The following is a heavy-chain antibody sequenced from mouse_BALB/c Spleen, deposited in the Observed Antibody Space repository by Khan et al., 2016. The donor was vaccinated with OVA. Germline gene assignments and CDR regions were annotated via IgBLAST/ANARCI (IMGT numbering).Heavy chain of an antibody. J-gene: IGHJ3*01. Sequence: QIQLVQSGPELKKPGETVKISCKASGYTFTNYGMNWVKQAPGKGLKWMGWINTYTGEPTYADDFKGRFAFSLETSASTAYLQINNLKNEDTATSFCARSNGNYCFAYWGQGTLVTVSA. CDR1: GYTFTNYG. V-gene: IGHV9-3-1*01. D-gene: IGHD2-1*01. CDR2: INTYTGEP. CDR3: ARSNGNYCFAY.